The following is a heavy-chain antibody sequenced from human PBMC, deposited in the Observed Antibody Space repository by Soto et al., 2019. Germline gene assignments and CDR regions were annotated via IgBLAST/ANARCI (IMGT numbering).Heavy chain of an antibody. CDR2: IIPIFGTA. CDR3: ATYSRGYYSYYGMDV. D-gene: IGHD3-3*01. V-gene: IGHV1-69*01. CDR1: GGTFSSYA. J-gene: IGHJ6*02. Sequence: QVQLVQSGAEVKKPGSSVKVSCKASGGTFSSYAISWVRQAPGQGLEWMGGIIPIFGTANYAQKFQGRVTITADESTSTAYMELRSLRSDDTAIYYCATYSRGYYSYYGMDVWGQGTTVTVSS.